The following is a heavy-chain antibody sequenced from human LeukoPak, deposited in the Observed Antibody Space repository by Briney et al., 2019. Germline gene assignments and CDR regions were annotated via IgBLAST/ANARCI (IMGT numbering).Heavy chain of an antibody. CDR2: IYTSGST. D-gene: IGHD3-22*01. CDR1: GGSISSGSYY. CDR3: ASGYYYDSSGYYNLDI. V-gene: IGHV4-61*02. J-gene: IGHJ3*02. Sequence: SQTLSLTCTVSGGSISSGSYYWSWIRQPAGKGLEWIGRIYTSGSTNYNPSLKSRVTISVDTPKNQFSLKLSSVTAADTAVYYCASGYYYDSSGYYNLDIWGQGTMVTVSS.